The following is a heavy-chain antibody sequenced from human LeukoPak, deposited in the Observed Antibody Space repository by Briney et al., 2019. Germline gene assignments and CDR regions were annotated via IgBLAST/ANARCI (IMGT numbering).Heavy chain of an antibody. CDR3: ARDIGGMTTVTTDDAFDI. Sequence: ASVKVSCKASGYTLTSYYIHWVRQAPGQGLEWMGIINPSGGSTSYAQKFQGRVTMTRDMSTSTVYMELSSLRSEDTAVYYCARDIGGMTTVTTDDAFDIWGQGTMVTVSS. CDR2: INPSGGST. J-gene: IGHJ3*02. D-gene: IGHD4-17*01. CDR1: GYTLTSYY. V-gene: IGHV1-46*01.